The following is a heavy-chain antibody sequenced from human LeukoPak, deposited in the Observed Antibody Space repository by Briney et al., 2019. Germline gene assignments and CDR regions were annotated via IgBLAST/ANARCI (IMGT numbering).Heavy chain of an antibody. Sequence: GGSLRLSCAASGFTFSDYYMSWIRQAPGKGLEWVSYISSSGSTIYYADSVKGRFTISRDNAKNSLYLQMNSLRAEDTAVYYCARGLRLGELSQRLDDYWGQGTLVTVSS. J-gene: IGHJ4*02. D-gene: IGHD3-16*02. CDR3: ARGLRLGELSQRLDDY. CDR1: GFTFSDYY. V-gene: IGHV3-11*04. CDR2: ISSSGSTI.